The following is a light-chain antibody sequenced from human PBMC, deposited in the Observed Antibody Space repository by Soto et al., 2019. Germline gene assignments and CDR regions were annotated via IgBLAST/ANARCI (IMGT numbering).Light chain of an antibody. Sequence: DIQMTQSPSTLSASVGDRVTITCRASQSISSWLAWYQQKPGKAPKLLIYDASSLESGVPSRFSGSGSGTEFTLTITSLQPDDFATYYCQQYSGYSERTFGQGTKVDIK. CDR1: QSISSW. CDR3: QQYSGYSERT. CDR2: DAS. J-gene: IGKJ1*01. V-gene: IGKV1-5*01.